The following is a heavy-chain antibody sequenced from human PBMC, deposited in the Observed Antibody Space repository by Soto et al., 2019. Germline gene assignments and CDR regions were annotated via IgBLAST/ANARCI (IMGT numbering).Heavy chain of an antibody. D-gene: IGHD5-18*01. J-gene: IGHJ4*02. CDR2: INPNSGGT. V-gene: IGHV1-2*02. CDR3: EVQLWLPSSFDY. CDR1: GYTFTGYY. Sequence: SVKVSCKASGYTFTGYYMHWVRQAPGQGLEWMGWINPNSGGTNYAQKFQGRVTMTRDTSISTAYMELSRLRSDDTAVYYCEVQLWLPSSFDYWGQGTLVTVSS.